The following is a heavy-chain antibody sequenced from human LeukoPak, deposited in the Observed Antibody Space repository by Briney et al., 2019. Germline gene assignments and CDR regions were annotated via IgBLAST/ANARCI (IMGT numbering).Heavy chain of an antibody. Sequence: GASVKVSCKASGYTFTAYNMHWVRQAPGQGLEWMGWINPNTGGINFAPKFQGRVTMTRDTSINTAYMQLSRLTFDDTAVYYCARDDSFQFDYWGQGALVTVSS. V-gene: IGHV1-2*02. D-gene: IGHD5-18*01. CDR3: ARDDSFQFDY. CDR1: GYTFTAYN. CDR2: INPNTGGI. J-gene: IGHJ4*02.